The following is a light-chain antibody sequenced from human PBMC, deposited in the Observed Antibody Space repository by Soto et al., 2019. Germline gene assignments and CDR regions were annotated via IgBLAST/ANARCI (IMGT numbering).Light chain of an antibody. V-gene: IGKV3-15*01. CDR3: HQNTNWHLT. CDR2: GAS. Sequence: QAAVSGKRVDLAGLCSMASQSVSSDLAWYEQKPGQAPRLLIYGASTRATGIPARFSGSGSGTEFTLTISSLQSDDFAVSFSHQNTNWHLTFGGGTKLDIK. CDR1: QSVSSD. J-gene: IGKJ4*01.